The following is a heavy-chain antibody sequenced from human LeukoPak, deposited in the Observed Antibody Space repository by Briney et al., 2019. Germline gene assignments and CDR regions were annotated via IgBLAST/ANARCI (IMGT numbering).Heavy chain of an antibody. CDR3: ARVFGSGSWGYYYYYMDV. V-gene: IGHV4-59*01. CDR1: GGSISSYY. D-gene: IGHD3-10*01. J-gene: IGHJ6*03. Sequence: PSETLSLTCTVSGGSISSYYWSWIRQPPGKGLEWIGYIYYSGSTNYNPSLKSRVTISVDTSKDQFSLKLSSVTAADTAAYYCARVFGSGSWGYYYYYMDVWGKGTTVTVSS. CDR2: IYYSGST.